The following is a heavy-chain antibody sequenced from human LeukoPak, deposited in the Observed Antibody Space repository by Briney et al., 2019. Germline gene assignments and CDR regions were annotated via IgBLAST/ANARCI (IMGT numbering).Heavy chain of an antibody. V-gene: IGHV4-59*01. CDR2: IYYSGST. Sequence: SETLSLTCTVSGGSISSYYWSWIRQPPGKGLEWIGYIYYSGSTNYNPSLKSRVTISVDTSKNQFSLKLSSVTAADTAVYYCARVVGMGGYYYGMDVWGQGTTVTVSS. D-gene: IGHD2-21*01. CDR1: GGSISSYY. J-gene: IGHJ6*02. CDR3: ARVVGMGGYYYGMDV.